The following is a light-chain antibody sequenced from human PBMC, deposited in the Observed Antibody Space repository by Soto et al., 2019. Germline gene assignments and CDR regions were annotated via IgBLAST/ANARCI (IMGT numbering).Light chain of an antibody. Sequence: DIQMTQSPSSLSAFVGDRVTITCRASQGISNNLAWYQQKPGKVPNILIYGESTLHSGVTSRFSGSGSGTEFTLTISSLQSEDVATYYCQKYDGVQATFGGGTKVEIK. J-gene: IGKJ4*01. CDR1: QGISNN. V-gene: IGKV1-27*01. CDR2: GES. CDR3: QKYDGVQAT.